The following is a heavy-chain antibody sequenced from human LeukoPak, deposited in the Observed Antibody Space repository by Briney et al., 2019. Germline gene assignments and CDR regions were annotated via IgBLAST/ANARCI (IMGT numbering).Heavy chain of an antibody. CDR3: ARVMSASVWRSYGSYYYYYYMDI. V-gene: IGHV3-7*01. CDR1: GFTFSNYW. J-gene: IGHJ6*03. Sequence: GGSLRLSCAASGFTFSNYWMSWVRQASGKGLEWVANIKQDGSEKYSVDSVKGRFTISRDNAKNSLYMQMNSLRAEDTAVYYCARVMSASVWRSYGSYYYYYYMDIWGKGTTVTVSS. D-gene: IGHD3-16*01. CDR2: IKQDGSEK.